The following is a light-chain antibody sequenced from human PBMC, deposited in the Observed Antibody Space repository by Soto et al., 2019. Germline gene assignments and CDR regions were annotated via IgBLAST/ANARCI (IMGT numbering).Light chain of an antibody. J-gene: IGKJ1*01. V-gene: IGKV2-28*01. CDR3: MQALQTRT. Sequence: DIVMTQSPLSLPVTPGEPASISFRSSQSLLHNNGYNYLDWYLQKPGQSPQLLIYLGSNRASGVPERFSGSGYGTDFTLKISRVAAEDVGVYYCMQALQTRTFGQGPNVDIK. CDR1: QSLLHNNGYNY. CDR2: LGS.